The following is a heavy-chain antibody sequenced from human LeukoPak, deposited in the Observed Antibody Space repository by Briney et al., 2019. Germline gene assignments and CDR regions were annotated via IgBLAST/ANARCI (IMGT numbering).Heavy chain of an antibody. Sequence: PSETLSLTCTVSGGSISSYYWSWIRQPPGKGLEWIGYIYYSGSTNYNPSLKSRVTISVDTSKNQFSLKLSPVTAADTAVYYCASGKYYYDSSDHYYFDYWGQGTLVTVSS. CDR2: IYYSGST. CDR1: GGSISSYY. J-gene: IGHJ4*02. D-gene: IGHD3-22*01. CDR3: ASGKYYYDSSDHYYFDY. V-gene: IGHV4-59*01.